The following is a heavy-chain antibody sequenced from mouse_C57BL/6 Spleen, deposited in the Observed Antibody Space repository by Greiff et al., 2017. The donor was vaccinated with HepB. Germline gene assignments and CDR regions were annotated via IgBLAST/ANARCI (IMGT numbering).Heavy chain of an antibody. D-gene: IGHD2-4*01. CDR1: GYAFSSYW. J-gene: IGHJ3*01. V-gene: IGHV1-80*01. CDR2: IYPGDGDT. Sequence: VKLMESGAELVKPGASVKISCKASGYAFSSYWMNWVKQRPGKGLEWIGQIYPGDGDTNYNGKFKGKATLTADKSSSTAYMQLSSRTSEDSAVYFCARDYDYAWFAYWGQGTLVTVSA. CDR3: ARDYDYAWFAY.